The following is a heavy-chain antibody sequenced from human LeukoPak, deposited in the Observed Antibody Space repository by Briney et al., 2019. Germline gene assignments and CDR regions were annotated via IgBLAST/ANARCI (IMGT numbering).Heavy chain of an antibody. CDR1: GASVTSGGFY. Sequence: SETLSLTCSVSGASVTSGGFYWGWLRQPPGKGPEWIATVYYTGSTYYNPSLKSRDTISIDTSKNQFSLRLTSVTATDTAIYHCARHSGSGSLSRPFDPWGQGTLVTVSS. V-gene: IGHV4-39*01. D-gene: IGHD3-10*01. CDR2: VYYTGST. CDR3: ARHSGSGSLSRPFDP. J-gene: IGHJ5*02.